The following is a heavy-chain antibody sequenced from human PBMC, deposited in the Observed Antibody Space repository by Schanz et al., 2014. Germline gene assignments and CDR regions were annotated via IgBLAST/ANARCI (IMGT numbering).Heavy chain of an antibody. Sequence: QVQLQESGPGLVKPSQTLSLTCTVSGGSISSGGYYWSWIRQHPGKGLERIGFISYSGSTYYNPSLKSRVTISGDTSKNQFSLNLSTATAADTAVYYCAREEGWGIAAAGAKHYYYGVDVWGQGTTVNVSS. D-gene: IGHD6-13*01. V-gene: IGHV4-31*03. CDR3: AREEGWGIAAAGAKHYYYGVDV. J-gene: IGHJ6*02. CDR1: GGSISSGGYY. CDR2: ISYSGST.